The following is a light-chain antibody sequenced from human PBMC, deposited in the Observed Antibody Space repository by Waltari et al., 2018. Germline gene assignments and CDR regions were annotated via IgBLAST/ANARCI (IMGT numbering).Light chain of an antibody. CDR3: QQYGTSPT. V-gene: IGKV3-20*01. CDR2: GAS. CDR1: QSLSSTH. Sequence: EIVLTQSPDTLSLSPGERATLSCRASQSLSSTHLAWYQQKPGQAPRLLIYGASIRATGIPDRFSGSGSGTEFTLTISRLEPEDFAVYYCQQYGTSPTFGQGTKVEIK. J-gene: IGKJ1*01.